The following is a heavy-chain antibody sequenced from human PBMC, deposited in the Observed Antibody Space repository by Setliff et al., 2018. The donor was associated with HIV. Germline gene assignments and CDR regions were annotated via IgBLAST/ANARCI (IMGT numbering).Heavy chain of an antibody. J-gene: IGHJ3*02. CDR2: IIPILGIA. CDR1: GGTFSRYA. V-gene: IGHV1-69*10. D-gene: IGHD3-22*01. Sequence: SVKVSCKASGGTFSRYAISWVRQAPGQGLEWMGGIIPILGIANYAQKFQGRVTITADKSTSTAYMELSSLRSEDTAVYYCARDRDSSGYYYDDAFDIWGQGTMFTVSS. CDR3: ARDRDSSGYYYDDAFDI.